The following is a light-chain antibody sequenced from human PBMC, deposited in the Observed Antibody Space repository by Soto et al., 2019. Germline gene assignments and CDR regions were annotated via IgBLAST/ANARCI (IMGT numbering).Light chain of an antibody. V-gene: IGLV1-44*01. Sequence: QSVLTQPPSVSGTPGQRITISCSGSSXNTGSNAVNWFQQVPGSAPKLLIYSNKQRPSGVPDRFSGSKSGSSASLAISGLQSEDEADYYCAAWDDSLSGRVFGGGTKVTVL. CDR1: SXNTGSNA. CDR2: SNK. J-gene: IGLJ3*02. CDR3: AAWDDSLSGRV.